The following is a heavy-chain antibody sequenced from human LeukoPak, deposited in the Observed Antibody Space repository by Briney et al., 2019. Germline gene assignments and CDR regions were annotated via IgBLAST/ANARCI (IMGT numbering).Heavy chain of an antibody. J-gene: IGHJ4*02. D-gene: IGHD6-19*01. V-gene: IGHV4-59*02. Sequence: SETLSLTCSVSGASVTDYYWSWIRQTPGKGLEWLGHIYYSVTTHYNPSLKSRLTISVEASKNQFSLKLSSVTAAGTAVYYCASRGRAGSDMLALDYWGQGTLLTVSS. CDR2: IYYSVTT. CDR1: GASVTDYY. CDR3: ASRGRAGSDMLALDY.